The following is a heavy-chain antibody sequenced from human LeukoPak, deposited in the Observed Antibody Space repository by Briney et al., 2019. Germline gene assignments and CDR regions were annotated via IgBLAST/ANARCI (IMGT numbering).Heavy chain of an antibody. J-gene: IGHJ6*04. CDR2: IYPGDSDT. D-gene: IGHD4-17*01. CDR1: GYSFTSYW. V-gene: IGHV5-51*01. CDR3: ARHPDYGDYGMDV. Sequence: GESLKISCKGSGYSFTSYWIGWVRQMPGKGLEWMGIIYPGDSDTRYSPSFQGQVTISADKSISTAYLQWSSLKVSDTAMYYCARHPDYGDYGMDVWGKGTTVTVSS.